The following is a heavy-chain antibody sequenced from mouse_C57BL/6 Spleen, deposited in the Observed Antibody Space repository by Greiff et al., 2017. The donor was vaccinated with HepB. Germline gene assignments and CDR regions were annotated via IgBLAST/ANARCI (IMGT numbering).Heavy chain of an antibody. CDR3: ARSPWDYFDY. J-gene: IGHJ2*01. V-gene: IGHV1-66*01. D-gene: IGHD4-1*01. CDR2: IYPGSGNT. Sequence: VQLQESGPELVKPGASVKISCKASGYSFTSYYIHWVKQRPGQGLEWIGWIYPGSGNTKYNEKFKGKATLTADTSSSTAYMQLSSLTSEDSAVYYCARSPWDYFDYWGQGTTLTVSS. CDR1: GYSFTSYY.